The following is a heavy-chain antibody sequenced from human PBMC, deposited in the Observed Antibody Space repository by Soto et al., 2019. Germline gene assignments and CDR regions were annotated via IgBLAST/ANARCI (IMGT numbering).Heavy chain of an antibody. Sequence: PSETLSLTCTVSGDSISSSSYYWVWIRQPPGKGLEWIVSFYYSVSTYYNPSLKSRVTISVDTSKNQFSLKMSSVTAADTAVYYCERQQSGNWYVDHWRQRNLVTVSS. CDR1: GDSISSSSYY. CDR3: ERQQSGNWYVDH. D-gene: IGHD6-13*01. V-gene: IGHV4-39*01. CDR2: FYYSVST. J-gene: IGHJ4*02.